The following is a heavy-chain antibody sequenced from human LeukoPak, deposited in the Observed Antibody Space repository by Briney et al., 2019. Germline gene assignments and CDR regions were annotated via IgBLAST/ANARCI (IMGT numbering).Heavy chain of an antibody. V-gene: IGHV3-20*04. CDR1: GFSFNTYT. CDR3: ARANLELREQWLAYYFDY. CDR2: INWNGGST. J-gene: IGHJ4*02. Sequence: PGGSLRLSCAASGFSFNTYTMNWVRQAPGKGLEWVSGINWNGGSTGYADSVKGRFTISRDNAKNSLYLQMNSLRAEDTALYYCARANLELREQWLAYYFDYWGQGTLVTVSS. D-gene: IGHD6-19*01.